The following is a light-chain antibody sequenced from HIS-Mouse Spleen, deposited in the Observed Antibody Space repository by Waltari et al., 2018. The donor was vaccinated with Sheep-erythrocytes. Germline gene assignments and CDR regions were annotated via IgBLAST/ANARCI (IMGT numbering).Light chain of an antibody. V-gene: IGLV2-11*01. Sequence: QSALTQPRPVSGSPGQSVTISCTGTSSAVGGSTYVSWYQQHPGKAPKLMIYDVSKRPSGVPDRFSGSKSGNTASLTISGLQAEDEADYYCCSYAGSYTVVFGGGTKLTVL. CDR2: DVS. J-gene: IGLJ2*01. CDR3: CSYAGSYTVV. CDR1: SSAVGGSTY.